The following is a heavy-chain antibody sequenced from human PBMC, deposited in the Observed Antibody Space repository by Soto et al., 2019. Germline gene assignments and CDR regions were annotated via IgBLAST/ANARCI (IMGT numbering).Heavy chain of an antibody. CDR3: ARDLHDYSNQEDWFDP. V-gene: IGHV1-18*04. D-gene: IGHD4-4*01. CDR1: GYTFTGYY. J-gene: IGHJ5*02. CDR2: ISANSGNT. Sequence: GASVKVSCKASGYTFTGYYMHWVRQAPGQGLEWMGWISANSGNTNYAQKLQGRVTMTTDTSTSTAYMELRSLRSDDTAVYYCARDLHDYSNQEDWFDPWGQGTLVTVSS.